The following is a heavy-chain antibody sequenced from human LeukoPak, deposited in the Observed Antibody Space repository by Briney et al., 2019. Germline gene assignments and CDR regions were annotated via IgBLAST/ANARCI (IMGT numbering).Heavy chain of an antibody. CDR3: ARFAAAGTKLADY. J-gene: IGHJ4*02. Sequence: SETLSLTCTVSGGSISSSSYYWGWIRQPPGKGLEWIGSIYYSGSTYYNPSLKSRVTISVDTSKNQFSLKLSSVTAADTAVYYCARFAAAGTKLADYWGQGTLVTVSS. D-gene: IGHD6-13*01. V-gene: IGHV4-39*07. CDR1: GGSISSSSYY. CDR2: IYYSGST.